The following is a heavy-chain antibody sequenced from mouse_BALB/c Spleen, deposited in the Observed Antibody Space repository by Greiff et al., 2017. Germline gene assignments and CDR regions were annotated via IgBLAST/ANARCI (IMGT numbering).Heavy chain of an antibody. CDR2: ISDGGSYT. J-gene: IGHJ4*01. V-gene: IGHV5-4*02. CDR1: GFTFSDYY. CDR3: ARDPEIYAMDY. Sequence: EVKLMESGGGLVKPGGSLKLSCAASGFTFSDYYMYWVRQTPEKRLEWVATISDGGSYTYYPDSVKGRFTISRDNAKNNLYLQMSSLKSEDTAMYYCARDPEIYAMDYWGQGTSVTVSS.